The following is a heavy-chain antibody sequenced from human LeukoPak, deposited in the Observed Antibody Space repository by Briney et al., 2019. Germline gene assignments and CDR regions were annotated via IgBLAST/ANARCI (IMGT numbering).Heavy chain of an antibody. CDR1: GFTFSSYW. CDR2: IKQDGSEK. D-gene: IGHD1-26*01. Sequence: GGSLRLSCAASGFTFSSYWMSWVRQAPGKGLEWVANIKQDGSEKYYVDSVKGRFTISRDNAKNSLYLQMNSLRAEDTAVYYCARDPPVGPKAFDIWGQGTMVTVSS. V-gene: IGHV3-7*01. CDR3: ARDPPVGPKAFDI. J-gene: IGHJ3*02.